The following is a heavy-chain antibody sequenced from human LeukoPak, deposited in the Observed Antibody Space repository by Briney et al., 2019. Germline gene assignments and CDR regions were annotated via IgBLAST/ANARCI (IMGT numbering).Heavy chain of an antibody. CDR3: ARAPRGDWGSSTDY. V-gene: IGHV1-69*16. Sequence: PGSSVKVSCKASGGTFSSYTISWVRQAPGQGLEWMGRIIPILGIANYAQKFQGRVTITTDESTSTAYMELSSLRSEDTAVYYCARAPRGDWGSSTDYWGQGTLVTVSS. CDR1: GGTFSSYT. J-gene: IGHJ4*02. D-gene: IGHD7-27*01. CDR2: IIPILGIA.